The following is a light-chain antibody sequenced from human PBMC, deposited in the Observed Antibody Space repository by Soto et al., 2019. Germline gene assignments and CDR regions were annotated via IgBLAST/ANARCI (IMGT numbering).Light chain of an antibody. CDR2: DAS. Sequence: EIVLTQSPANMSLSPGERATLSCRASQSVISYLAWYQQKPGQAPGLLIYDASNRATGIPARFSGSGSGTDFTLTISSLEPEDFAVYYCQQRSNWPWTFGQGTKVEIK. CDR3: QQRSNWPWT. J-gene: IGKJ1*01. V-gene: IGKV3-11*01. CDR1: QSVISY.